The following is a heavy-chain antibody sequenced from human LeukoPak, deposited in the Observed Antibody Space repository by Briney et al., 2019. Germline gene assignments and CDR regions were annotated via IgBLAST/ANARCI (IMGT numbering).Heavy chain of an antibody. CDR2: TYYRSKWYA. Sequence: SQTLSVTCAISGDSVYSKNGAWNWIRLSPSRGLEWLGRTYYRSKWYAEYADSVKGRVTISPDTSKNQFSLHVYSVTPEDTAVYYCARDLGTSGWYTFDFWGQGTLVTVSS. V-gene: IGHV6-1*01. D-gene: IGHD6-19*01. CDR3: ARDLGTSGWYTFDF. CDR1: GDSVYSKNGA. J-gene: IGHJ5*01.